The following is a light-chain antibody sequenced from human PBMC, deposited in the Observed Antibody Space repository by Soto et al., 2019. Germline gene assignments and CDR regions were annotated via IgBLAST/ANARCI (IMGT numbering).Light chain of an antibody. CDR2: SNN. CDR3: AAWDDSLSGWV. V-gene: IGLV1-47*02. Sequence: QSVLTQPPSASGTPGQRVTSSCSGSSSNIGSNYVYWYQQLPGTAPKLPIYSNNQRPSGVPDRFSGSKSGTSASLAISGLRSEDEADYYCAAWDDSLSGWVFGGGTKLTVL. CDR1: SSNIGSNY. J-gene: IGLJ3*02.